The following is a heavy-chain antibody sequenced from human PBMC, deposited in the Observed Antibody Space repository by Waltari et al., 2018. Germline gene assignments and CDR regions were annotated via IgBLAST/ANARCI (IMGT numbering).Heavy chain of an antibody. V-gene: IGHV4-34*01. J-gene: IGHJ6*03. CDR2: INHSGST. CDR3: ARRGYDFWSGYPYYYYYYMDV. D-gene: IGHD3-3*01. CDR1: GGSFSGYY. Sequence: QVQLQQWGAGLLKPSETLSLTCAVYGGSFSGYYWSWIRQPPGTGLEWIGEINHSGSTNYNPSLKSRVTISVDTSKNQFSLKLSSVTAADTAVYYCARRGYDFWSGYPYYYYYYMDVWGKGTTVTVSS.